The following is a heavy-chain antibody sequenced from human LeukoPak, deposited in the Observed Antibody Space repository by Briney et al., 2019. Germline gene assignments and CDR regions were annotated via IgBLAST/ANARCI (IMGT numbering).Heavy chain of an antibody. Sequence: GGSLRLSCAASGFSFSSYVMQWVRQAPGKGLEWVAVVSNDGINKYYGDSVKGRFTISRDNSRNTLYLHMESLRAEDTAVYYCARDFWSRTTSSSYFDYWGQGTLVTVSS. CDR1: GFSFSSYV. CDR2: VSNDGINK. J-gene: IGHJ4*02. CDR3: ARDFWSRTTSSSYFDY. V-gene: IGHV3-30-3*01. D-gene: IGHD2-2*01.